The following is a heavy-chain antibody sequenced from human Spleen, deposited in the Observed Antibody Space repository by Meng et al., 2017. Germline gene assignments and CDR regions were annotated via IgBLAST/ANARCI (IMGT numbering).Heavy chain of an antibody. Sequence: QQHGPGLGKPSPTPHLTCDISGDSVASNSAAWSWIRQSPSRGLEWLGRTYYRSTWYNDYAAFVRGRITINPDTSKNQFSLHLNSVTPEDTAVYYCARGGTNWGSFDIWGRGTMVTVSS. D-gene: IGHD7-27*01. J-gene: IGHJ3*02. CDR1: GDSVASNSAA. CDR2: TYYRSTWYN. CDR3: ARGGTNWGSFDI. V-gene: IGHV6-1*01.